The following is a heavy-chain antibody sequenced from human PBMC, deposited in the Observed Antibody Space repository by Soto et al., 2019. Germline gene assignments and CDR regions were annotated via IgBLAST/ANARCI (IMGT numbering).Heavy chain of an antibody. CDR2: IYSGGST. CDR1: GFTVSSNY. J-gene: IGHJ6*02. CDR3: ARDSGIAAERYYYYYGMDV. V-gene: IGHV3-53*01. D-gene: IGHD6-13*01. Sequence: PVGSLRLSCAASGFTVSSNYMSWVRQAPGKGLEWVSVIYSGGSTYYADSVKGRFTISRDNSKNTLYLQMNSLRAEDTAVYYCARDSGIAAERYYYYYGMDVWGQGTTVTAP.